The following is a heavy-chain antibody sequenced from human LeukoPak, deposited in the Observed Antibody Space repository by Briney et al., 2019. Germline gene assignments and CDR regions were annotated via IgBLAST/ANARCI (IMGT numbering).Heavy chain of an antibody. CDR2: IYSGGST. J-gene: IGHJ4*02. D-gene: IGHD5-18*01. CDR1: GFTVSSNY. Sequence: GGSLRLSCAASGFTVSSNYMSWVRQAPGKGLEWVSVIYSGGSTYYADSVKGRFTISRDNSKNTLYLQMNSLRAEDTAVYYCARGLWGPSYGPPSGFDYWGQGTLVTVSS. V-gene: IGHV3-53*01. CDR3: ARGLWGPSYGPPSGFDY.